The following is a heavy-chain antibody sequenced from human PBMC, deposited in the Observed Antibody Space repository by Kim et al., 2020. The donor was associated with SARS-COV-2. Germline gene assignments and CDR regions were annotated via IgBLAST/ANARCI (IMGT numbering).Heavy chain of an antibody. D-gene: IGHD3-16*02. CDR3: ASRYDYVWGSYRYTGAFDI. CDR1: GGSISSGGYY. Sequence: SETLSLTCTVSGGSISSGGYYWSWIRQHPGKGLEWIGYIYYSGSTYYNPSLKSRVTISVDTSKNQFSLKLSSVTAADTAVYYCASRYDYVWGSYRYTGAFDIWGQGTMVTVSS. J-gene: IGHJ3*02. CDR2: IYYSGST. V-gene: IGHV4-31*03.